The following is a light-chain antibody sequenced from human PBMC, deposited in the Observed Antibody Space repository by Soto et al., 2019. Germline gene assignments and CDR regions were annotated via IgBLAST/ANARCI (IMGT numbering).Light chain of an antibody. CDR2: AAS. CDR3: QKYSSVPV. V-gene: IGKV1-27*01. J-gene: IGKJ3*01. CDR1: QGIRNY. Sequence: DIQMTQSPTSLSASVGDRGTITCRASQGIRNYVAWYQQIPGKAPKLLIYAASTLQSGVPSRFSGSGSGTDFTLTINGLQPEDVATYSCQKYSSVPVFGPGAKVEIK.